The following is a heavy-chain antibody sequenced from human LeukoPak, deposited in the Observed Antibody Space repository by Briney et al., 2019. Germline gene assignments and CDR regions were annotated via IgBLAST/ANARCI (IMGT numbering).Heavy chain of an antibody. J-gene: IGHJ4*02. Sequence: ASVKVSCKVSGYTLTELSMHWVRQAPGKGLEWMGGFDPEDGETIYAQKFQGRVTMTEDTSTDTAYMELSSLRSEDTAVYYCATVRGYDILTGYSLYFDYWGQGTLVTVSS. V-gene: IGHV1-24*01. CDR1: GYTLTELS. CDR3: ATVRGYDILTGYSLYFDY. D-gene: IGHD3-9*01. CDR2: FDPEDGET.